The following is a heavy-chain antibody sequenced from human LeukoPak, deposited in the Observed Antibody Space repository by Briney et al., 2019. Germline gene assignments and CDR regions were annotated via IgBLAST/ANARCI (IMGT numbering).Heavy chain of an antibody. D-gene: IGHD6-6*01. Sequence: GESLKISCQGSGYKFTSYWIAWVRQMPGKGLEWMGIIYPGDSDTRYSPSFQGQVTISADKSISTAYLQWSSLEASDTAMYYCARQDLAARPPEGYWGQGTLVAVSS. J-gene: IGHJ4*02. CDR2: IYPGDSDT. V-gene: IGHV5-51*01. CDR3: ARQDLAARPPEGY. CDR1: GYKFTSYW.